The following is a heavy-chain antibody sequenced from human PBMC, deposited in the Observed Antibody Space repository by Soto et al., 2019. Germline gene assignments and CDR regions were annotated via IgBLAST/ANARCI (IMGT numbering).Heavy chain of an antibody. Sequence: ASVKVSCKASGYIFNSYGISWVRQAPGQGLEWMGWISVYYGNTNYAQKFQGRVTMTTDTSTSTAYMELRSLRSDDTAVYYCARAIQFRKSDGNIYGSRFDPWGQGTLVTVSS. CDR1: GYIFNSYG. D-gene: IGHD5-18*01. V-gene: IGHV1-18*01. CDR3: ARAIQFRKSDGNIYGSRFDP. J-gene: IGHJ5*02. CDR2: ISVYYGNT.